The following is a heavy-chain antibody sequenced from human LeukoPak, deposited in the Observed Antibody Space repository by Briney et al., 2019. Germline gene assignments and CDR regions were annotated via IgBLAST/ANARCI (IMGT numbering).Heavy chain of an antibody. V-gene: IGHV3-74*01. CDR3: VRDRDYVPDN. CDR1: GFTFNGYW. D-gene: IGHD4/OR15-4a*01. CDR2: INSDGSST. Sequence: GGSLRLSCAASGFTFNGYWMHWVRQTPGKGLVWVSRINSDGSSTTYADSVKGRFAISRGNAKNTLFLQMNSLRVEDTAVYFCVRDRDYVPDNWGQGTLVTVSS. J-gene: IGHJ4*02.